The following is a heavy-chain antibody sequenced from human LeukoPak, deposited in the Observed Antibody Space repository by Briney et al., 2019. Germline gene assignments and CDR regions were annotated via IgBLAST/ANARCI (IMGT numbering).Heavy chain of an antibody. CDR2: INSDGRST. D-gene: IGHD3-9*01. J-gene: IGHJ4*02. CDR3: VRGADTGYSSDS. CDR1: GFTFSRYW. Sequence: GGSLRLSCVASGFTFSRYWMHWVRQTPGKGLVWVSRINSDGRSTNYADSVKGRFSISRDNAENTLYLQMNSLRVEDTAVYYCVRGADTGYSSDSWGQGTLVTVSS. V-gene: IGHV3-74*01.